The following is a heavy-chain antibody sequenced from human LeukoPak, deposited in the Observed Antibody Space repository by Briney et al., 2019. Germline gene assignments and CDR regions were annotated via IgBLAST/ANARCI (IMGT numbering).Heavy chain of an antibody. V-gene: IGHV4-59*02. CDR1: GGSVSNFY. CDR2: VSYSGNT. Sequence: TSETLSLTCTVPGGSVSNFYWSWIRQPPGKGLEWIGYVSYSGNTNYNPSLRSRVTISVDTSKNQFSLKLNSVTAADTAVYYCARDLEGYHYGSGNYPQWGQGTLITVSS. CDR3: ARDLEGYHYGSGNYPQ. D-gene: IGHD3-10*01. J-gene: IGHJ4*02.